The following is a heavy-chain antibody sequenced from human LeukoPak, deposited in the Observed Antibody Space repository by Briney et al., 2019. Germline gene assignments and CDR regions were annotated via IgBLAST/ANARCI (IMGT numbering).Heavy chain of an antibody. CDR3: ARENPYGDYNDY. J-gene: IGHJ4*02. CDR2: ISSSSSYI. Sequence: PGGSLRLSCAASGFTFSSYSMNWVRQAPGEGLEWVSSISSSSSYIYYADSVKGRFTISRDNAKNSLYLQMNSLRAEDTAVYYCARENPYGDYNDYWGQGTLVTVSS. V-gene: IGHV3-21*01. CDR1: GFTFSSYS. D-gene: IGHD4-17*01.